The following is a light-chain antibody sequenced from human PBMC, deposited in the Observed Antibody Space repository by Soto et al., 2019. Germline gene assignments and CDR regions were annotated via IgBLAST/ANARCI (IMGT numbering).Light chain of an antibody. CDR2: EVT. Sequence: QSVLTQPASVSGSPGRSITISCTGSSSDVGAYNFVSWYQHHPGKAPKLILYEVTTHPSGVSSRFSGSKSGNTASLTISGLQADDEANYYCSSYTSSNTPYVFGTGTKVTVL. CDR3: SSYTSSNTPYV. J-gene: IGLJ1*01. CDR1: SSDVGAYNF. V-gene: IGLV2-14*01.